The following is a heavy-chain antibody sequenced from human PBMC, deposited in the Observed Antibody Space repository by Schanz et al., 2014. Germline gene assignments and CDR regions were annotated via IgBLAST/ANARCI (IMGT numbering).Heavy chain of an antibody. V-gene: IGHV3-23*01. J-gene: IGHJ4*02. Sequence: EVQLLESGGGLVEPGGSLRLSCAASGFFFSSYAMGWVRQARGKGLEWVTAMNESHSTIYYADTVRGRFTISRDNTKNTLDVQMNRQRDRDTAVYDCAREVVAASGGCNDNWGQGTLVIVSS. CDR1: GFFFSSYA. CDR2: MNESHSTI. D-gene: IGHD2-15*01. CDR3: AREVVAASGGCNDN.